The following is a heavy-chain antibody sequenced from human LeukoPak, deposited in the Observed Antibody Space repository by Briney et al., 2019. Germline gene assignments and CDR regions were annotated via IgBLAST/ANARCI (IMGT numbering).Heavy chain of an antibody. J-gene: IGHJ4*02. CDR2: ISSYNGDT. CDR1: GYTFTSYG. Sequence: ASVKVSCKASGYTFTSYGITWVRQAPGQGLEWMGWISSYNGDTYYAQKLQGRVTMTTDTSTSTAYMELRSLRSDDTAVYYCARDLTYYYDSSGPTPSDYWGQGTLVTVSS. CDR3: ARDLTYYYDSSGPTPSDY. D-gene: IGHD3-22*01. V-gene: IGHV1-18*01.